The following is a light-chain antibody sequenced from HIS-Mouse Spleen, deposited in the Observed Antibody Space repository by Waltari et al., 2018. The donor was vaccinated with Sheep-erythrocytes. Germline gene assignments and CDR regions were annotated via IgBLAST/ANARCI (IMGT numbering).Light chain of an antibody. CDR3: CSYAGSSTFV. Sequence: QAALTQPASVSGSPRQAITIPCTGTSSDGGRYNLVSWYHQHPGKAPKLMIYEGSKRPSGVSNRFSGSKSGNTASLTISGLQAEDGADYYCCSYAGSSTFVFGTGTKVTVL. CDR2: EGS. V-gene: IGLV2-23*01. CDR1: SSDGGRYNL. J-gene: IGLJ1*01.